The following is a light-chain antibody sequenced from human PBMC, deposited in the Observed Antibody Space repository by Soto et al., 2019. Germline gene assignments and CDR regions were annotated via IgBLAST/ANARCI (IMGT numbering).Light chain of an antibody. Sequence: EIVLTQSPGTLSLSPGQRVTLSCRASESISRDYLAWYQQRLGQAPRLLIYGASSGATGIPDRFSGSGSGTEFTLTISSLQSEDFGVYYCQQYNSWPQTFGQGTKVEIK. CDR3: QQYNSWPQT. CDR2: GAS. CDR1: ESISRDY. V-gene: IGKV3-20*01. J-gene: IGKJ1*01.